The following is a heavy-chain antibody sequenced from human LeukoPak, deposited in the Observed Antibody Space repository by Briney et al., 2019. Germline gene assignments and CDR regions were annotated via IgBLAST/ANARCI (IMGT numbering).Heavy chain of an antibody. CDR1: GYTFTSYG. Sequence: ASVKVSCKASGYTFTSYGISWVRQAPGQGLEWMGWISAYNGNTNYAQKLQGRVTMTTDTSTSTAYMELSSLRSEDTAVYYCARSNNYVRWFDPWGQGTLVTVSS. V-gene: IGHV1-18*01. CDR2: ISAYNGNT. J-gene: IGHJ5*02. CDR3: ARSNNYVRWFDP. D-gene: IGHD3-10*02.